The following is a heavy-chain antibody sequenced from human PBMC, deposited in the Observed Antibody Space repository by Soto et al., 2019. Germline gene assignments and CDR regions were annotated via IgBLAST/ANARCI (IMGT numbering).Heavy chain of an antibody. V-gene: IGHV3-48*02. D-gene: IGHD4-17*01. CDR2: ISSSSSTI. CDR1: GFTFSSYS. J-gene: IGHJ4*02. Sequence: GGSLRLSCAASGFTFSSYSMNWVRQAPGKGLGWVSYISSSSSTIYYADSVKGRFTISRDNAKNSLYLQMNSLRDEDTAVYYCARDPSYGDYVNYFDYWGQGTLVTVSS. CDR3: ARDPSYGDYVNYFDY.